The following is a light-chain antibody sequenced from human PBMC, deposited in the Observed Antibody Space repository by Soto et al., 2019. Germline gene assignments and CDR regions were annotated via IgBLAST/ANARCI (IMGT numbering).Light chain of an antibody. CDR2: DAS. J-gene: IGKJ1*01. CDR1: QSVGRY. CDR3: RQYHIWPSWT. Sequence: EIVMTQSPASLSVSPLERAALSFRSSQSVGRYVAWYQQKPGQAPRLLIYDASTRATGIPARFSGGGSGTEFTLSISSLQSEDFAVYFCRQYHIWPSWTFGQGTKVDNK. V-gene: IGKV3-15*01.